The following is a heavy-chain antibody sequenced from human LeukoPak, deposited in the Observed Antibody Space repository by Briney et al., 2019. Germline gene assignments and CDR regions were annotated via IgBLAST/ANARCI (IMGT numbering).Heavy chain of an antibody. V-gene: IGHV3-23*01. Sequence: GGSLRLSCAASGFTFSSYAMSWVRQAPGKGLEWVSAISGSGGSTYYADSVKGRFTISRDNSKNTLYLQMSSLRAEDTAVYYCAKDRAARTHYYYYMDVWGKGTTVTVSS. D-gene: IGHD6-6*01. CDR2: ISGSGGST. CDR1: GFTFSSYA. CDR3: AKDRAARTHYYYYMDV. J-gene: IGHJ6*03.